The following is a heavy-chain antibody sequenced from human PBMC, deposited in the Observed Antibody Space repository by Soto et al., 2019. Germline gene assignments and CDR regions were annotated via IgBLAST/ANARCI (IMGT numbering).Heavy chain of an antibody. CDR3: ARQSVVVADDAFDI. CDR2: IIPILGIA. CDR1: GGTFSSYT. J-gene: IGHJ3*02. D-gene: IGHD2-15*01. V-gene: IGHV1-69*02. Sequence: QVQLVQSGAEVKKPGSSVKVSCKASGGTFSSYTLSWVRQAPGQGLEWMGRIIPILGIANYAQKFQGRVTITADKSTSTAYKELSSLRSEDTAVYYCARQSVVVADDAFDIWGQGTMVTVSP.